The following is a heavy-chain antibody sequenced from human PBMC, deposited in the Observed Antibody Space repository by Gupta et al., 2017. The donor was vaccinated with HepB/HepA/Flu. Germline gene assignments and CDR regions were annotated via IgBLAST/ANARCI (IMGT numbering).Heavy chain of an antibody. J-gene: IGHJ4*02. D-gene: IGHD6-19*01. CDR3: ARQWLADF. CDR2: MSGNGGSP. V-gene: IGHV3-23*01. Sequence: EVQLLESGGGLVQPGGSLRLSCAASGFTFARFPMSWTRQAPGKGLEWVSAMSGNGGSPYYADSVRGRFTISRDFSKNMLYLQMNSLRTDDTAIYYCARQWLADFWGQGALVTVSS. CDR1: GFTFARFP.